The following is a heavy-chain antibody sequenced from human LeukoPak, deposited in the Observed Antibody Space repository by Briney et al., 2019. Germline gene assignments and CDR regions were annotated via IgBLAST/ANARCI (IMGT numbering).Heavy chain of an antibody. V-gene: IGHV4-34*01. CDR1: GGSLSVYY. J-gene: IGHJ6*04. Sequence: SETLSLTCAVYGGSLSVYYSSWVRQPPGRGLEWIGEINHSGSTNYNPSLKSRVTISVDTSKNQFSLKLSSVTAADTAVYYCARTTGDILSGTPGMDVWGKGTTVTVSS. CDR3: ARTTGDILSGTPGMDV. CDR2: INHSGST. D-gene: IGHD3-9*01.